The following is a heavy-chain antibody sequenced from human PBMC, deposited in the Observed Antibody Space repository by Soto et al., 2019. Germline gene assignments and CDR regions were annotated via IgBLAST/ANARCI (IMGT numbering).Heavy chain of an antibody. V-gene: IGHV1-69*13. CDR3: AEEKNYRGNYYYYGMDV. D-gene: IGHD1-26*01. CDR1: GGTFSSYA. Sequence: SVKVSCKASGGTFSSYAISWVRQAPGQGLEWMGGIIPIFGTANYAQKFQGRVTITADESTSTAYMELSSLRSEDTAVYYCAEEKNYRGNYYYYGMDVWGQGTTVTVSS. J-gene: IGHJ6*02. CDR2: IIPIFGTA.